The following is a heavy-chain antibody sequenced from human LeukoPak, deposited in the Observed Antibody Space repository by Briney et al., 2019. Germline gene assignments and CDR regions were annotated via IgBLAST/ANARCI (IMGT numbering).Heavy chain of an antibody. CDR1: GFTFSSYA. CDR2: ISGSGGST. D-gene: IGHD3-10*01. CDR3: AKDRGYHGDYFDY. V-gene: IGHV3-23*01. Sequence: GGSLRLSCAASGFTFSSYAMSWVRQAPGKGLEWVSGISGSGGSTYYADSVKGRFTISRDNSKNTLYLQMNSLRAEDTAVYYCAKDRGYHGDYFDYWGQGTLVTVSS. J-gene: IGHJ4*02.